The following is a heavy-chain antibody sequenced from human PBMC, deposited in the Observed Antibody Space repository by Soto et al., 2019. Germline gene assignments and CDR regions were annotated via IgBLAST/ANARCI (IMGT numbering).Heavy chain of an antibody. CDR1: GGSISIDNYY. CDR3: ARRHLSGQGYSSNWAINWSDP. V-gene: IGHV4-30-4*01. J-gene: IGHJ5*02. Sequence: QVQLQESGPGLVKPSQTLSLTCTVSGGSISIDNYYWSWIRQPPGKGLEWIGYIYYSGSTYYNPSVERPVTVAVATSQTPASLHLSSVTAADTAVYYCARRHLSGQGYSSNWAINWSDPWGQGTLVTVSS. CDR2: IYYSGST. D-gene: IGHD6-13*01.